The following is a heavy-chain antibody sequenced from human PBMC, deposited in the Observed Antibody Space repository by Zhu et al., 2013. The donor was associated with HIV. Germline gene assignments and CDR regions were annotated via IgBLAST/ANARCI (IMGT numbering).Heavy chain of an antibody. D-gene: IGHD1-1*01. V-gene: IGHV4-59*02. CDR1: GGLGSSYY. CDR2: VFYSGST. Sequence: VQLQESGPGLVKPSETLSLTCTVSGGLGSSYYWSWIRQPPGKGLEWIGYVFYSGSTNYNPSLKSRVTISIDTSKSQFSLKLSSVTAEDSAVYYCTRSHSGTTGGLDYWGQGTLVTVSS. J-gene: IGHJ4*02. CDR3: TRSHSGTTGGLDY.